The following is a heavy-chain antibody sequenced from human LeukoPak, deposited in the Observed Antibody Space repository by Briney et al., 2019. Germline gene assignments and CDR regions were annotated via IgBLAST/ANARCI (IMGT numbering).Heavy chain of an antibody. Sequence: GGSLRLSCAVSGFTFRNLAMHWVRQAPGKGLEWVAFIGADGSDKYYADSVKGRFTISRDNAKNTLYLQMNSLRAEDTAVYYCARVADYDFWSGYYTGAFDIWGQGTMVTVSS. CDR3: ARVADYDFWSGYYTGAFDI. J-gene: IGHJ3*02. CDR1: GFTFRNLA. V-gene: IGHV3-30*02. CDR2: IGADGSDK. D-gene: IGHD3-3*01.